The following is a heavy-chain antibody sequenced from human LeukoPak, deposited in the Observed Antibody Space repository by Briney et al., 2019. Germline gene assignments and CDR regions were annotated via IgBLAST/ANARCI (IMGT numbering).Heavy chain of an antibody. Sequence: PGGSLRLSCAASGFTFSSYSMNWVRQAPGKGLEWVSSISSSGSTIYYADSVKGRFTISRDNAKNSLYLQMNSLRAEDTAVYYCARDQGGEQSYWGQGTLVTVSS. CDR2: ISSSGSTI. V-gene: IGHV3-48*01. D-gene: IGHD3-16*01. CDR1: GFTFSSYS. J-gene: IGHJ4*02. CDR3: ARDQGGEQSY.